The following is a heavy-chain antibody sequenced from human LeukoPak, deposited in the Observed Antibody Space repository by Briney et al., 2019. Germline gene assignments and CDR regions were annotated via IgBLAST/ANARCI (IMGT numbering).Heavy chain of an antibody. J-gene: IGHJ4*02. D-gene: IGHD2-2*01. Sequence: GESPKTSRNGSGYSFTGYWIGWVRQRPGKGLEWTGIIYPSDSDTRYSPSFQGQVTISADKSISTAYLQWSSLKASDTAMYYCARDCSSTSCYDDYFDYWGQGTLVTVSS. CDR3: ARDCSSTSCYDDYFDY. CDR1: GYSFTGYW. CDR2: IYPSDSDT. V-gene: IGHV5-51*01.